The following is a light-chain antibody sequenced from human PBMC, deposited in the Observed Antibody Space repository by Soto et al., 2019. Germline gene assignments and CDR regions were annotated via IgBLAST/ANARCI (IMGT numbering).Light chain of an antibody. CDR1: QSISSW. CDR2: DAS. V-gene: IGKV1-5*01. CDR3: QQYNSYCT. Sequence: DIQMTQSPSTLYASVGDRVTITCRASQSISSWLAWYQQKPGKAPKLLIYDASSLESGVPSRFSGSGSGTEFTLTISSLQPDDFATYYCQQYNSYCTFGQGTKVEIK. J-gene: IGKJ1*01.